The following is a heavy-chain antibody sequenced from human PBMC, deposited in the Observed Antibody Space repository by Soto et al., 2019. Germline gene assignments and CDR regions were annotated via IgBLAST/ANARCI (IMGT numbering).Heavy chain of an antibody. CDR1: GYSISSGYQ. CDR2: VHYSGNT. CDR3: ARQDRVVAEGRWFDP. D-gene: IGHD2-15*01. Sequence: SETLSLTCTVSGYSISSGYQWALIRQPPGKGLEWLGSVHYSGNTYYNPSLKSRLTISADKSKNQFSLNLSSVTAADTAVYYCARQDRVVAEGRWFDPWGQGTLVTVSS. V-gene: IGHV4-38-2*02. J-gene: IGHJ5*02.